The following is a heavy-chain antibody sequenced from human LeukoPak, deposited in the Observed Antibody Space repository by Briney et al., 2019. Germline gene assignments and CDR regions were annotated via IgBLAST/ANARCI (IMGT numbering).Heavy chain of an antibody. V-gene: IGHV3-21*01. J-gene: IGHJ3*01. CDR1: GFTFSSYS. D-gene: IGHD3-3*01. Sequence: GGSLRLSCAASGFTFSSYSMNWVRQAPGKGLEWVSSISSSSSYIYYADSVKGRFTISRDNAKNSLYLQMNSLRAEDTAVYYCASVFSPIIQRKDACDLWGQKTMVTVSS. CDR2: ISSSSSYI. CDR3: ASVFSPIIQRKDACDL.